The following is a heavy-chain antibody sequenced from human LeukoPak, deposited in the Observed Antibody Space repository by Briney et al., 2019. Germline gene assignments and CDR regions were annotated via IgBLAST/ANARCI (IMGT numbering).Heavy chain of an antibody. Sequence: EASVKVSCKASGYTFIGYYMHWVRQAPGQGLEWMGWINPNSGGTNYAQKFQGRVTMTRDTSISTAYMELSRLRSDDTAVYYCARERMTMVRVFYYWGQGTPVTVSS. CDR3: ARERMTMVRVFYY. D-gene: IGHD3-10*01. CDR1: GYTFIGYY. V-gene: IGHV1-2*02. J-gene: IGHJ4*02. CDR2: INPNSGGT.